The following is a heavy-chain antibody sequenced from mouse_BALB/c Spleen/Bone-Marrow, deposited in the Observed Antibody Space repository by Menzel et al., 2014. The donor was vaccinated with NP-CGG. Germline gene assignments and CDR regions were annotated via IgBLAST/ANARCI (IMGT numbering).Heavy chain of an antibody. Sequence: EVKLVESGGGLVQPGGSLKLSCAASGFTFSSYGMSWVRQTPDKRLEFAATINTNGGDTYYPDSVKGRFTISRDNAKNTLYLQMSSLKSEDTAMYYCARGDDYVSWFAYWGQGTLVTVSA. CDR1: GFTFSSYG. CDR3: ARGDDYVSWFAY. D-gene: IGHD2-4*01. V-gene: IGHV5-6-3*01. J-gene: IGHJ3*01. CDR2: INTNGGDT.